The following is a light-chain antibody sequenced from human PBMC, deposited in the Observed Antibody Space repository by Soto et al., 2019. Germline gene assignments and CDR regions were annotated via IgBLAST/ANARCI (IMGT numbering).Light chain of an antibody. Sequence: DLQRTQSPSSLSASVGDRVTITCRASQSISSYLNWYQQKPGKAPKLLIYAASSLQSGVPSRFSGSGSGTDFTLTISSLQPEDFATYYCQQSYSTPLITFGQGTRLEIK. CDR2: AAS. J-gene: IGKJ5*01. CDR3: QQSYSTPLIT. V-gene: IGKV1-39*01. CDR1: QSISSY.